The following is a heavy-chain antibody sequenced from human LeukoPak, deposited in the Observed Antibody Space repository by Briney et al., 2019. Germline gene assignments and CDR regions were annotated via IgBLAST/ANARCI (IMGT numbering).Heavy chain of an antibody. V-gene: IGHV3-30-3*01. CDR3: ARDGFGDLSGWIDP. J-gene: IGHJ5*02. CDR2: ISYDGSNK. D-gene: IGHD3-10*01. CDR1: GSTFSSCA. Sequence: GRSLRLSCAASGSTFSSCAMHWVRQAPGKGLEWVAVISYDGSNKYYADSVKGRFTISRDNSKNTLYLQMNSLRAEDTAVYYCARDGFGDLSGWIDPWGQGTLVTVSS.